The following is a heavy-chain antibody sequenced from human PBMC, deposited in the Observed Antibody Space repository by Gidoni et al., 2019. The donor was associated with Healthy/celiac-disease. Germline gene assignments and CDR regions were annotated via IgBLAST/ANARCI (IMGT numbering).Heavy chain of an antibody. CDR3: ARFRGFGTTVTQYFPPPRYYFDY. D-gene: IGHD4-17*01. CDR1: GGSFSGYY. CDR2: INHSGST. J-gene: IGHJ4*02. V-gene: IGHV4-34*01. Sequence: QVQLQQWGAGLLKPSETLSLTCAVYGGSFSGYYWSWIRQPPGKGLEWIGEINHSGSTNYNPSLKSRVTISVDTSKNQFSLKLSSVTAADTAVYYCARFRGFGTTVTQYFPPPRYYFDYWGQGTLVTVSS.